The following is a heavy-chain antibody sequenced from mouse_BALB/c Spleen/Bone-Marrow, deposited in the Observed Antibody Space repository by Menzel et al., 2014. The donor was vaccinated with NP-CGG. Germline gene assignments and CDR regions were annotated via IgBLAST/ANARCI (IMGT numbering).Heavy chain of an antibody. CDR1: GYVFSTYW. CDR2: IYPGDGDT. Sequence: LQESGAELVRPGSSVKISCKASGYVFSTYWMNWVKQRPGQGPERIGQIYPGDGDTNYNGKFKDKVILTADKSSSTAYMQLSSLTSEDSAVYFCARSGKGAMDYWGQGTSVTVSS. D-gene: IGHD2-1*01. V-gene: IGHV1-80*01. CDR3: ARSGKGAMDY. J-gene: IGHJ4*01.